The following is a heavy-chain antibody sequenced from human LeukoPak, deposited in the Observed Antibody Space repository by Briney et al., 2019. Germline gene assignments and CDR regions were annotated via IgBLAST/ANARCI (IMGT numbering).Heavy chain of an antibody. J-gene: IGHJ4*02. D-gene: IGHD3-22*01. V-gene: IGHV3-30*18. CDR3: AKGMLLYYDSSGYEDY. Sequence: GGSLRLSCTASKFTFSNYGMQWVRQAPGKGLEWVAVISFDGRTKYYADSVKGRFTLSRDNSRNTLDLQMNSLGPEDTAVYYCAKGMLLYYDSSGYEDYWGQGTLVTVSS. CDR1: KFTFSNYG. CDR2: ISFDGRTK.